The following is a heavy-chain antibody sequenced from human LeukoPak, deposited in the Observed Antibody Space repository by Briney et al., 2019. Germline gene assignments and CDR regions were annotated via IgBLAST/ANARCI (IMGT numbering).Heavy chain of an antibody. J-gene: IGHJ4*02. Sequence: ASVKVSCKASGYTFTSYYMHWVRQAPGKGLEWMGGFDPEDGETIYAQKFQGRVTMTEDTSTDTAYMELSSLRSEDTAVYYCATLRALWFGELLDYWGQGTLVTASS. CDR3: ATLRALWFGELLDY. V-gene: IGHV1-24*01. D-gene: IGHD3-10*01. CDR1: GYTFTSYY. CDR2: FDPEDGET.